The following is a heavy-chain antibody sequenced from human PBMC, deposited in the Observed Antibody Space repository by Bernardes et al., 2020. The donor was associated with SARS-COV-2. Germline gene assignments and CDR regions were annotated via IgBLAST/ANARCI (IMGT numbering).Heavy chain of an antibody. Sequence: SEPLSLTCTVSGGSISTSSYYWGWLLQSPGKGLEWIGTIYYTGRTYYNPSLKSRVTISVDTSKNQFSLRLTSVTAADTSVYFCARAPPGAEAGMGLFDYWGQETQVTVSS. J-gene: IGHJ4*02. CDR1: GGSISTSSYY. CDR3: ARAPPGAEAGMGLFDY. V-gene: IGHV4-39*01. D-gene: IGHD6-19*01. CDR2: IYYTGRT.